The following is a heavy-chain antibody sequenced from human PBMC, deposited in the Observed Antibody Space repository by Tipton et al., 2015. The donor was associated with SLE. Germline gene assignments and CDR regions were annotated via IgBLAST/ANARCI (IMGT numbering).Heavy chain of an antibody. Sequence: TLSLTCTVSGGSISSPYWGWIRQPPGKGLEWIGYIPYSETTNYNPSLKSRVTISVDTSKNQFSLKLRSVTAADTAVYYCAGAWQGYCSGGTCYVLDYWGQGTLVTVSS. J-gene: IGHJ4*02. CDR2: IPYSETT. CDR1: GGSISSPY. D-gene: IGHD2-15*01. CDR3: AGAWQGYCSGGTCYVLDY. V-gene: IGHV4-59*11.